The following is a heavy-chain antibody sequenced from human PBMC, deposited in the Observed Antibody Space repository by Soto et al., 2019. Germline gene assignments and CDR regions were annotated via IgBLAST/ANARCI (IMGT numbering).Heavy chain of an antibody. V-gene: IGHV4-34*01. CDR3: ATPTTVEHDAFDI. Sequence: SETLSLTCAVYGGSFSGYYWSWIRQPPGKGLEWIGEINHSGSTNYNPSLKSRVTISVDTSKNQFSLKLSSVTAADTAVYYCATPTTVEHDAFDIWGQGTMVTVSS. CDR2: INHSGST. D-gene: IGHD4-17*01. CDR1: GGSFSGYY. J-gene: IGHJ3*02.